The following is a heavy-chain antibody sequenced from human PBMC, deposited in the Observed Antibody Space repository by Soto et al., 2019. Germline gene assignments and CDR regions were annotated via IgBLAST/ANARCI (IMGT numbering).Heavy chain of an antibody. CDR1: GFTFSSYA. Sequence: PGGSLRLSCAASGFTFSSYAMHWVRQAPGKGLEWVAVISYDGSNKYYADSVKGRFTISRDNSKNTLYLQMNSLRAEDTAVYYCAIPYYYYGSGSYPDAFDIWGQGTMVTVSS. CDR3: AIPYYYYGSGSYPDAFDI. CDR2: ISYDGSNK. D-gene: IGHD3-10*01. J-gene: IGHJ3*02. V-gene: IGHV3-30-3*01.